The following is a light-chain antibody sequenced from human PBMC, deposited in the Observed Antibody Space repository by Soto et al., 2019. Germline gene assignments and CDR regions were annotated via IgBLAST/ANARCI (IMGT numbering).Light chain of an antibody. Sequence: EIVLTLSPGTLSLSQGERATLYFSASQSVISSSLAWYQQKPGQAPRLLIYGASSRATGIPDRFSGSGSGTDFTLTISSLEPEDFAVYYCQQRSNWPPITFGQGTRLEIK. CDR1: QSVISSS. CDR2: GAS. CDR3: QQRSNWPPIT. J-gene: IGKJ5*01. V-gene: IGKV3D-20*02.